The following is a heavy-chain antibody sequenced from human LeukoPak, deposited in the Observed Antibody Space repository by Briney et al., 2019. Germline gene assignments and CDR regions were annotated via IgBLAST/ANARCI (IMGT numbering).Heavy chain of an antibody. D-gene: IGHD1-26*01. CDR3: ARHAIYSGDYSFWFDP. CDR2: IYTAGST. Sequence: GGSLRLSCAASGFSVGSNYMSWVRQPPGKGLEWVSLIYTAGSTYYTDSVKGRFTISRHNSKNTLYLQMNSLRPEDTAVYYCARHAIYSGDYSFWFDPWGLGTLVTVSS. J-gene: IGHJ5*02. V-gene: IGHV3-53*04. CDR1: GFSVGSNY.